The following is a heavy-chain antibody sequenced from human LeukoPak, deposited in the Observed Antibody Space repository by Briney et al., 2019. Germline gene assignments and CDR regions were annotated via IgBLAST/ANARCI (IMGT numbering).Heavy chain of an antibody. CDR2: INPNSGGT. CDR1: GYTFTRYY. D-gene: IGHD2-8*01. J-gene: IGHJ4*02. Sequence: ASVKVSCKASGYTFTRYYMHWVRQAPGQGLEGMGWINPNSGGTKYAQKFQGRVTMTRDTSISTAYMELSRLRSDDPAVYYCARATYCTKGVCYMSFDYWGQGTLVTVSS. V-gene: IGHV1-2*02. CDR3: ARATYCTKGVCYMSFDY.